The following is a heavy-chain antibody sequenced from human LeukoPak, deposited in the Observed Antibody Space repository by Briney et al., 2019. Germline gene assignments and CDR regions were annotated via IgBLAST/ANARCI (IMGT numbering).Heavy chain of an antibody. J-gene: IGHJ4*02. CDR1: GFTFSSYA. CDR3: ARGPPRLRYFDWSRGYFDY. CDR2: INHSGST. V-gene: IGHV4-34*01. Sequence: GSLRLSCAASGFTFSSYAMSWIRQPPGKGLEWIGEINHSGSTNYNPSLKSRVTISVDTSKNQFSLKLSSVTAADTAVYYCARGPPRLRYFDWSRGYFDYWGQGTLVTVSS. D-gene: IGHD3-9*01.